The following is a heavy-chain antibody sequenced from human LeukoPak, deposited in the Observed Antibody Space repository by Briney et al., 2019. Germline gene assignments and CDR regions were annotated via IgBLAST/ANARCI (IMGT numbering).Heavy chain of an antibody. D-gene: IGHD1-26*01. CDR3: ARDHLEELLFDY. J-gene: IGHJ4*02. CDR1: GGSISSGDYY. V-gene: IGHV4-30-4*08. CDR2: IYYSGST. Sequence: SETLSLTCTVSGGSISSGDYYWSWIRQPPGKGLVWIGYIYYSGSTYYNPSLKSRVTISVDTSKNQFSLKLSSVTAADTAVYYCARDHLEELLFDYWGQGSLVTVSS.